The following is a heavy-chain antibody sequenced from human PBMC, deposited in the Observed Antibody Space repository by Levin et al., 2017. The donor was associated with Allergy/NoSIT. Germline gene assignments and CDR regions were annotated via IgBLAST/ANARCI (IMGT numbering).Heavy chain of an antibody. Sequence: SETLSLTCTVSGGSISPYYWSWIRQPPGMGLEWIAYIFHSGVANYNPSLKSRLTVSMDMSKSQFSLHLSSVTAADTAAYYCARGERLGPDYWGQGTLVTVSS. CDR2: IFHSGVA. CDR3: ARGERLGPDY. D-gene: IGHD3-16*01. J-gene: IGHJ4*02. V-gene: IGHV4-59*01. CDR1: GGSISPYY.